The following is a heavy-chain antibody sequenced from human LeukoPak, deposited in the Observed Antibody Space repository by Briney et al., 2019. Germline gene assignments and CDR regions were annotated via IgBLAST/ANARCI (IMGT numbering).Heavy chain of an antibody. Sequence: GGSLRLSCAASGFTFSSYEMNWVRQDPGKGLEWVSYISSSGSTIYYADSVMGRFTISTDNAKNSLYLQMNSLRAEDTAVYYCAIGYDCGDYGGLDYWGEGTLVTVSS. J-gene: IGHJ4*02. D-gene: IGHD4-17*01. CDR1: GFTFSSYE. V-gene: IGHV3-48*03. CDR3: AIGYDCGDYGGLDY. CDR2: ISSSGSTI.